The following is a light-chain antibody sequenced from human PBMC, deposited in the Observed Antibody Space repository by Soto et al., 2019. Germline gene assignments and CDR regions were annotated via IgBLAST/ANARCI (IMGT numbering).Light chain of an antibody. V-gene: IGKV1-5*03. Sequence: DIQMTQSPSSLSASVAYRVTIICRASQSISIWLAWYQQKPGKAPKLLIYKASSLESGVPSRFSGGGSGTEFTLTISSLQPDDFATYFCQEYSSYSFGPGT. CDR2: KAS. J-gene: IGKJ3*01. CDR1: QSISIW. CDR3: QEYSSYS.